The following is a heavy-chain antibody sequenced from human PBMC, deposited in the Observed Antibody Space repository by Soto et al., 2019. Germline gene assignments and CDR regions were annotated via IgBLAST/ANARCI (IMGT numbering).Heavy chain of an antibody. J-gene: IGHJ4*02. CDR2: MSFDGSNT. CDR3: ARDRFGYSSGWQEEYFDY. D-gene: IGHD6-19*01. Sequence: GGSLRLSCAASGFAFSAYAMHWVRQAPGKGLECVSIMSFDGSNTYYADSVRGRFTISRDNSKNTLYLQMNSLRVDDTAVYYCARDRFGYSSGWQEEYFDYWSQGTLVTVSS. V-gene: IGHV3-30*14. CDR1: GFAFSAYA.